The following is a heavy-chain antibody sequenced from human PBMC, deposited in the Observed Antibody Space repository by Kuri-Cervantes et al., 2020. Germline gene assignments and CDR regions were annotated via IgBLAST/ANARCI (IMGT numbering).Heavy chain of an antibody. Sequence: GGSLRFSCAASGFTFSTYGMSWVRQAPGKGLEWVSGISNSGGSTYYADSVKGRFTISRDNSKNTLYLQMNSLRAEDTAVYYCANRRDAFDIWGQGTMVTVSS. CDR2: ISNSGGST. J-gene: IGHJ3*02. V-gene: IGHV3-23*01. CDR3: ANRRDAFDI. CDR1: GFTFSTYG.